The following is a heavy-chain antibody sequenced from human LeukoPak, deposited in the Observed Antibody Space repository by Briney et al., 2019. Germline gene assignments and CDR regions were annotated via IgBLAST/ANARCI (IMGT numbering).Heavy chain of an antibody. V-gene: IGHV4-61*02. CDR2: IYTSGST. CDR1: GGSISSGSYY. CDR3: ASGCGGDCYSTEYFQH. Sequence: PSETLSLTCTVSGGSISSGSYYWSWIRQPAGKGLEWIGRIYTSGSTNHNPSLKSRVTISVDTSKNQFSLKLSSVTAADTAVYYSASGCGGDCYSTEYFQHWGQGTLVTVSS. J-gene: IGHJ1*01. D-gene: IGHD2-21*01.